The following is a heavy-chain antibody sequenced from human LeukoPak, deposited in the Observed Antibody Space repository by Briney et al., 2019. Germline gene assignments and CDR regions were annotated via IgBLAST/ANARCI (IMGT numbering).Heavy chain of an antibody. CDR2: ISYDGSDK. D-gene: IGHD6-13*01. CDR1: GFTFSSYG. Sequence: HTGRSLRLSCAASGFTFSSYGMHWVRQAPGKGLQWVAVISYDGSDKYHADSVKGRFTISRDNSKNTLYLQMNSLRAEDTAVYYCAKDRDIGAAGYYFDHWGQGTLVTVSS. CDR3: AKDRDIGAAGYYFDH. V-gene: IGHV3-30*18. J-gene: IGHJ4*02.